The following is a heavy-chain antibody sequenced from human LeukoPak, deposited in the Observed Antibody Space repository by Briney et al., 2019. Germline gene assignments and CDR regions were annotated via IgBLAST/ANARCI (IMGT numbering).Heavy chain of an antibody. D-gene: IGHD3-22*01. CDR1: GGSISSYY. J-gene: IGHJ6*03. CDR2: IYYSGST. V-gene: IGHV4-59*01. Sequence: SETLPLTCTVSGGSISSYYWSWIRQPPGKGLEWIGYIYYSGSTNYNPSLKSRVTISVDTSKNQFSLKLSSVTAADTAVYYCARVGDSGYYLDYYYYMDVWGKGTTVTISS. CDR3: ARVGDSGYYLDYYYYMDV.